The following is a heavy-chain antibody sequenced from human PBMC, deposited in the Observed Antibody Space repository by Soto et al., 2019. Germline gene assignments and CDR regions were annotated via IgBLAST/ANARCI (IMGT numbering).Heavy chain of an antibody. CDR1: GFTFDDYA. D-gene: IGHD6-19*01. J-gene: IGHJ6*02. CDR3: SKDVTYSSGWHEYYYYGMDV. V-gene: IGHV3-9*01. Sequence: PGGSLRLSCAASGFTFDDYAMHWVRQAPGKGLEWVSGISWNSGSIGYADSVKGRFTISRDNAKNSLYLQMNSLRAEDTALYYCSKDVTYSSGWHEYYYYGMDVGGQGTTVTVSS. CDR2: ISWNSGSI.